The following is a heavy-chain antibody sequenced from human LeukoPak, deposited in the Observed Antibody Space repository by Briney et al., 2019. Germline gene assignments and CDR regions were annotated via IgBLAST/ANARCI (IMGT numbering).Heavy chain of an antibody. CDR1: GFTFSSYS. V-gene: IGHV3-21*01. J-gene: IGHJ4*02. Sequence: GGSLRLSCAASGFTFSSYSMNWVRQAPGKGLEWVSSISSSSSYIYYADSVKRRSTIPRNNAKKSLYLQMNSLRAEDTAVYYCARVDGIAAAGIADYWGQDTLVSVSS. CDR2: ISSSSSYI. CDR3: ARVDGIAAAGIADY. D-gene: IGHD6-13*01.